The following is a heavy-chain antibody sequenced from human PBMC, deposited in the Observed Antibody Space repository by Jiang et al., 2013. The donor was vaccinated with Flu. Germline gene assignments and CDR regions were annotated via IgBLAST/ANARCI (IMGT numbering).Heavy chain of an antibody. CDR2: VLCGSS. CDR1: GGSITSSNYV. V-gene: IGHV4-39*07. D-gene: IGHD3-16*01. J-gene: IGHJ4*02. CDR3: ARIYDYIWGSYDY. Sequence: SLTCTVSGGSITSSNYVLGLDPPAPREGAGVDWEYVLCGSSYYNPSLKSRVTISVDTSKNQFSLNLSSVTAADTAVYYCARIYDYIWGSYDYWGQGTLVTVSS.